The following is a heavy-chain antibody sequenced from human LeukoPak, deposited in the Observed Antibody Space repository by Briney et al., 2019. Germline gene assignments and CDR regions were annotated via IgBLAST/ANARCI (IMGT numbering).Heavy chain of an antibody. Sequence: ASVKVSCKASGYTFTSYGISWVRQAPGQGLEWTGWISGYNGNTNYAQKFQGRVTMITDTSTSTADMELRSLTSDDTAVYYCARGSNWNDAIDYWGQGTLVTVSS. D-gene: IGHD1-1*01. V-gene: IGHV1-18*01. CDR1: GYTFTSYG. CDR2: ISGYNGNT. CDR3: ARGSNWNDAIDY. J-gene: IGHJ4*02.